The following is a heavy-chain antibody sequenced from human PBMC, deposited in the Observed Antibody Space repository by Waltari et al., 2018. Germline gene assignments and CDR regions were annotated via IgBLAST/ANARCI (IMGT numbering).Heavy chain of an antibody. CDR1: GFPFSSYG. V-gene: IGHV3-33*01. Sequence: QVQLVESGGGVVQPGRSLRLSCAASGFPFSSYGMHWVRQAPGKGLEWVAVIWYDGSNKYYADSVKGRFTISRDNSKNTLYLQMNSLRAEDTAVYYCARDGSGSYGMDVWGQGTTVTVSS. D-gene: IGHD3-10*01. CDR3: ARDGSGSYGMDV. J-gene: IGHJ6*02. CDR2: IWYDGSNK.